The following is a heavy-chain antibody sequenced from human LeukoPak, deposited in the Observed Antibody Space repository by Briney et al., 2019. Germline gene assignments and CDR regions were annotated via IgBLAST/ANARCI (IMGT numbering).Heavy chain of an antibody. D-gene: IGHD3-22*01. CDR3: AKIGRYYYDSSGPYFDY. J-gene: IGHJ4*02. V-gene: IGHV3-23*01. CDR1: GFTFSSYS. CDR2: ISGSGGST. Sequence: QSGGSLRLSCAASGFTFSSYSMNWVRQAPGKGLEWVSAISGSGGSTYYADSVKGRFTISRDNSKNTLYLQMNSLRAEDTAVYYCAKIGRYYYDSSGPYFDYWGQGTLVTVSS.